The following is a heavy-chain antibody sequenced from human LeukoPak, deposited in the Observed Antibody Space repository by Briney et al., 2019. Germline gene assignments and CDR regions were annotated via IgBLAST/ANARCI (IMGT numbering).Heavy chain of an antibody. CDR2: ISGSSGGT. Sequence: PGGSLRLSCAASGFTFSSSAMSWVRQAPGKGLEWVSTISGSSGGTYYADSAKGRFTISRDNSKNTLYLQMNSLRAEDTAVYYCAKARLVVSSPSDAFDIWGQGTMVTASS. CDR3: AKARLVVSSPSDAFDI. CDR1: GFTFSSSA. V-gene: IGHV3-23*01. J-gene: IGHJ3*02. D-gene: IGHD3-22*01.